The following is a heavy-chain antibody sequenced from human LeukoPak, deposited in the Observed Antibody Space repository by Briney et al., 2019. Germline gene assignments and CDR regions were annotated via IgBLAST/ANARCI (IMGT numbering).Heavy chain of an antibody. CDR1: GVSFSGYY. Sequence: KPSETLSLTCAVYGVSFSGYYWSWIRQPPGKGLEWIGYIYHSGSTYYNPSLKSRVTISVDRSKNQFSLKLSSVTAADTAVYYCARVLAYYYGMDVWGQGTTVTVSS. V-gene: IGHV4-34*01. CDR2: IYHSGST. CDR3: ARVLAYYYGMDV. J-gene: IGHJ6*02.